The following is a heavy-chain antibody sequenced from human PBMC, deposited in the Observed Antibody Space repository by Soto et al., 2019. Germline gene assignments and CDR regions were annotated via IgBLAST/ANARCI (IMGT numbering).Heavy chain of an antibody. CDR2: IYHSGST. V-gene: IGHV4-38-2*01. CDR3: ARSMYSSSSGAFDI. CDR1: GYSISSGYY. Sequence: AETLSLTCAVSGYSISSGYYWGWIRQPPGKGLEWIGSIYHSGSTYYNPSLKSRVTISVDTSKTQFSLKLSSVTAADTAVYYCARSMYSSSSGAFDIWGQGTMVT. D-gene: IGHD6-6*01. J-gene: IGHJ3*02.